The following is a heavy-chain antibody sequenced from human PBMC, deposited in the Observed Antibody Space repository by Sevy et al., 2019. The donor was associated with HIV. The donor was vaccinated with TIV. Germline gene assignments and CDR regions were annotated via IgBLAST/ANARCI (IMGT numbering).Heavy chain of an antibody. J-gene: IGHJ4*02. CDR3: VRDRGSGKNVFFDY. CDR1: GFTFSSYA. V-gene: IGHV3-30-3*01. CDR2: ISYDGSNK. D-gene: IGHD3-10*01. Sequence: GGSLRLSCAASGFTFSSYAMHWVRQAPGKGLEWVALISYDGSNKYYADSVKGRFTISRDNSKNTLYLQMNSLRTEDTAVYYCVRDRGSGKNVFFDYWGQGTLVTVSS.